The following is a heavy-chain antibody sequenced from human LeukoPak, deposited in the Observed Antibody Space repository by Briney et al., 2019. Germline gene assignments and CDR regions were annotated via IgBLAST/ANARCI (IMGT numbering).Heavy chain of an antibody. D-gene: IGHD1-26*01. J-gene: IGHJ5*02. CDR2: IYYSGST. CDR1: GGSISSYY. Sequence: PSETQSLTCTVSGGSISSYYWSWIRQPPGKGLEWIGYIYYSGSTNYNPSLKSRVTISVDTSKNQFSLKLSSVTAADTAVYYCARDREAWFDPWGQGTLVTVSS. CDR3: ARDREAWFDP. V-gene: IGHV4-59*12.